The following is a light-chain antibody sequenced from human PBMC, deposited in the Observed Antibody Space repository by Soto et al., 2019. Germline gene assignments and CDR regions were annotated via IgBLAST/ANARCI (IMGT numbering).Light chain of an antibody. V-gene: IGKV1-5*01. CDR2: DIY. CDR1: QSFGSW. Sequence: DIQMTQSPSSLSASVGDTVTITCRASQSFGSWLAWYQQKPGQAPKLLIYDIYSLEYGVPSRFSGSGSGTEFTLTISSLQSDDFAHYYCHQYNLSPSSCGQGTKVDIK. CDR3: HQYNLSPSS. J-gene: IGKJ2*01.